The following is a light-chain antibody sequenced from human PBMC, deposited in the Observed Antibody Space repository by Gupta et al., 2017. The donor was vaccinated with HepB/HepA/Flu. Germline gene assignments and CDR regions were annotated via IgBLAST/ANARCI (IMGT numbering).Light chain of an antibody. CDR1: QSITTF. CDR2: DAS. J-gene: IGKJ5*01. CDR3: LQTDSTPIT. Sequence: DIQMTQSPSSLSASLGDRVTITCQASQSITTFLVWYQQKPGKAPKLLIYDASSLQSGVPSRFTGSGSGTDFTLTISRLQPEDFATYYCLQTDSTPITFGEGTRMESK. V-gene: IGKV1-39*01.